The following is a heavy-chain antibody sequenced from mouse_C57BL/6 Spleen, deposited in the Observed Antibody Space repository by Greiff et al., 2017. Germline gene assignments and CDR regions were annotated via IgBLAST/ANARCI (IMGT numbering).Heavy chain of an antibody. CDR1: GYTFTDSA. CDR2: IDPDTGGT. CDR3: TYGYDGECAY. D-gene: IGHD2-2*01. J-gene: IGHJ3*01. Sequence: VQLQQSGAELVRPGASVTLSCKASGYTFTDSAMHWVKQTPVHGLEWIVAIDPDTGGTAYNQQFKGKAILTADKSSSTAYMELRRLTSEDSAVYYCTYGYDGECAYWGQGTLVTVSA. V-gene: IGHV1-15*01.